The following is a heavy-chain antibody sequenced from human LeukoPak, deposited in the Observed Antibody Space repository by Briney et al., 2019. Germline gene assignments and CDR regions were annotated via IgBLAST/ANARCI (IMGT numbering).Heavy chain of an antibody. D-gene: IGHD1-14*01. CDR3: ARSNQADDY. J-gene: IGHJ4*02. CDR1: GFTFSSYW. Sequence: SGGSLRLSCAASGFTFSSYWMHWVRQVPAKGLGCVARINPGGSSITYADSVKGRFTISRDNAKNTLYLQMDSLRAEDTGVYYCARSNQADDYWGQGTLVTVSS. CDR2: INPGGSSI. V-gene: IGHV3-74*01.